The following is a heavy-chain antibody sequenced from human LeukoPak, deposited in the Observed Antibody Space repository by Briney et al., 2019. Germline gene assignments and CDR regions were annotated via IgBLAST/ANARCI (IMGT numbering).Heavy chain of an antibody. CDR3: ARSSLEVVSFDY. V-gene: IGHV3-21*01. CDR1: GFTFSSYS. D-gene: IGHD2-2*01. J-gene: IGHJ4*02. CDR2: ISSSSSYI. Sequence: GGSLRLSCAASGFTFSSYSMNWVRQAPGKGLEWVSSISSSSSYIYYADSVKGRFTISRDNAKNSLYPQMNGLRAEDTAVYYCARSSLEVVSFDYWGQGTLVTVSS.